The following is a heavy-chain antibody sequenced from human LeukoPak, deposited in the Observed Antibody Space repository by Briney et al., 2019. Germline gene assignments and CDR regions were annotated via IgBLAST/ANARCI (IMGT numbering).Heavy chain of an antibody. J-gene: IGHJ3*02. CDR3: ARSFRLDAFDI. CDR1: GFTFSSYS. D-gene: IGHD6-13*01. CDR2: ISSSSSYI. V-gene: IGHV3-21*01. Sequence: GWSLRLSCAASGFTFSSYSMNWVRQAPGKGLDWVSSISSSSSYIYYADSVKGRFTISRDNAKNSLYLQMNSLRAEDTAVYYCARSFRLDAFDIWGQGTMVTVSS.